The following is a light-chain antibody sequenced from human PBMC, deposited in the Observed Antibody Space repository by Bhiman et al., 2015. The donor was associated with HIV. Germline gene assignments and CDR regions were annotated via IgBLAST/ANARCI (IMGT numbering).Light chain of an antibody. CDR2: DVS. Sequence: QSVLTQPPSVSAAPGQRVTVSCSGSSSNIGNNYVSWYQQFPGTAPKVMIYDVSKRPSGVSNRFSGSKSANTASLTISGLQAEDEADYYCSSYASSSTLVFGGGTQLTVL. CDR1: SSNIGNNY. V-gene: IGLV2-14*01. J-gene: IGLJ2*01. CDR3: SSYASSSTLV.